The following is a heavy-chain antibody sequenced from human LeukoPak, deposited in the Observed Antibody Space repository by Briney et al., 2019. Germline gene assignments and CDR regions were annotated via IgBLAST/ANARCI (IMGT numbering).Heavy chain of an antibody. J-gene: IGHJ4*02. CDR1: GFTFSSYW. D-gene: IGHD6-19*01. CDR3: ARDGLGYSSGWDFNY. Sequence: GGSLRLSCAASGFTFSSYWMHWVRQAPGKGLEWVSSISSSSSYIYYADSVKGRFTISRDNAKNSLYLQMNSLRAEDTAVYYCARDGLGYSSGWDFNYWGQGTLVTVSS. CDR2: ISSSSSYI. V-gene: IGHV3-21*01.